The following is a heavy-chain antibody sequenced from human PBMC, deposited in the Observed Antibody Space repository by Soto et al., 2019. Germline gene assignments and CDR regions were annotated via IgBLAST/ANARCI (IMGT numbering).Heavy chain of an antibody. CDR3: AHRPTSTDDFYFDY. CDR2: FYWNDDK. CDR1: GFSLTTSGVA. Sequence: QMTLTESVPTLVTPTQTLTLTCSFSGFSLTTSGVAVGWFRQPPGKAPEWLALFYWNDDKRYSPSLRSRLTVTGDSSKNQVVLTLANVDPVDSGTYYCAHRPTSTDDFYFDYWGQGTLVTVSS. J-gene: IGHJ4*02. V-gene: IGHV2-5*01. D-gene: IGHD2-21*02.